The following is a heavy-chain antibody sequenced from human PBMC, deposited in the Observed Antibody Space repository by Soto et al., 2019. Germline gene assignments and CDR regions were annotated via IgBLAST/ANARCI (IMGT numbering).Heavy chain of an antibody. Sequence: WGSLGLSCAASGFRFSSYVVPWVRQAPGKGLEWVAVIWYDGSNKYYADSVKGRFTISRDNSKNTLYLQMNSLRAEDTAVYYCARDSPVTGHYYYGMDVWGQGTTVTVSS. CDR1: GFRFSSYV. V-gene: IGHV3-33*01. J-gene: IGHJ6*02. D-gene: IGHD4-4*01. CDR2: IWYDGSNK. CDR3: ARDSPVTGHYYYGMDV.